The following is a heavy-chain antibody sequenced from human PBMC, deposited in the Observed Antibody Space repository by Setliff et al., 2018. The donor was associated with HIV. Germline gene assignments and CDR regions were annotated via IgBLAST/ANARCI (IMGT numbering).Heavy chain of an antibody. CDR1: GGSISSYY. V-gene: IGHV4-59*01. CDR2: IYYSGST. J-gene: IGHJ3*02. D-gene: IGHD2-15*01. Sequence: SETLSLTCTASGGSISSYYWSWIRQPPGKGLEWIGYIYYSGSTNYNPSLKSRVTISVDTSKNQFSLKLSSVTAADTAVYYCARNPCSGGSCPDAFAIWGQGTMVTVSS. CDR3: ARNPCSGGSCPDAFAI.